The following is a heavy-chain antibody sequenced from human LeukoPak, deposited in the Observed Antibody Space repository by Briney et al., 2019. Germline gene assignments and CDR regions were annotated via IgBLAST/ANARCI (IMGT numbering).Heavy chain of an antibody. CDR3: ATGGGCSSTSCYAETFDY. Sequence: GASVKVSCKASVGTFSSYAISWVRQAPGQGLEWMGRIIPIFGTANYAQKFQGRVTITADKSTSTAYMELSSLRSEDTAVYYCATGGGCSSTSCYAETFDYWGQGTLVTVSS. D-gene: IGHD2-2*01. V-gene: IGHV1-69*06. CDR2: IIPIFGTA. J-gene: IGHJ4*02. CDR1: VGTFSSYA.